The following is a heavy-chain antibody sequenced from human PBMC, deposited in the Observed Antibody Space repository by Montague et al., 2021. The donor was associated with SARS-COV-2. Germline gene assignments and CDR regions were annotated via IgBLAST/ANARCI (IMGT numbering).Heavy chain of an antibody. J-gene: IGHJ4*02. CDR2: IHYSATT. D-gene: IGHD2-2*01. CDR3: VREFWYCSRGACLGNFDS. CDR1: GGSVSSSTGY. Sequence: SETLSLTCTVSGGSVSSSTGYWIRLRQPPGKGWDGIGYIHYSATTSHKLSLKSTVSLSPGTSKNQFSLNLTSATAADTAVYHCVREFWYCSRGACLGNFDSWGQGTLVTVSS. V-gene: IGHV4-61*01.